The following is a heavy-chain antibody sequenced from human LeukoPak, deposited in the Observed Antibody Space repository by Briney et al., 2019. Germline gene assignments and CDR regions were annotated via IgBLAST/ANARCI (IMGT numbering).Heavy chain of an antibody. CDR3: ARADWDSSGWYYFDY. Sequence: PSETLSLTCTVSGGSIGSGSYYWSWIRQPAGKGLEWIGRIYTSGSTNYNPSLKSRVTISVDTSKNQFSLKLSSVTAADTAVYYCARADWDSSGWYYFDYWGQGTLVTVSS. J-gene: IGHJ4*02. CDR1: GGSIGSGSYY. V-gene: IGHV4-61*02. CDR2: IYTSGST. D-gene: IGHD6-19*01.